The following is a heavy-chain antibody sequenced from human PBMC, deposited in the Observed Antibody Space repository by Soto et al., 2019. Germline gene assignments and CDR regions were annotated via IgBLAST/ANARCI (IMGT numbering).Heavy chain of an antibody. V-gene: IGHV4-4*07. CDR3: ARVRFNWNYGLDN. CDR2: VYSNGST. CDR1: GGSISSYY. Sequence: QVQPQESGPGLVKPSETLSLTCTVSGGSISSYYWSWIRQPAGNGLEWIGRVYSNGSTNYNPSLKSRVTMSVDTSKSQFSLKLNSLTAADTAVYYCARVRFNWNYGLDNWGLGTMVTVSS. D-gene: IGHD1-7*01. J-gene: IGHJ3*02.